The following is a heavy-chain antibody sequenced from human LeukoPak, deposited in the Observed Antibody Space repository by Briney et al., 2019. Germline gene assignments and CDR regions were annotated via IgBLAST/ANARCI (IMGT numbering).Heavy chain of an antibody. J-gene: IGHJ3*02. CDR2: ITPFNGNT. CDR3: ASHSSSWYLGFDTESDAFDI. Sequence: GASVKVSCKASGYTFTSYYMHWVRQAPGQALEWMGWITPFNGNTNYAQKFQDRVTITRDRSMSTAYMELSSLRSEDTAMYYCASHSSSWYLGFDTESDAFDIWGQGTMVTVSS. D-gene: IGHD6-13*01. V-gene: IGHV1-45*02. CDR1: GYTFTSYY.